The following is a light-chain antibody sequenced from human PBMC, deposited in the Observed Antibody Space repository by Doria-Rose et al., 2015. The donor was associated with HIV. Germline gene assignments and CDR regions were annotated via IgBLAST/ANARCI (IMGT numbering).Light chain of an antibody. CDR2: WAS. CDR1: QSVLYSPNNKNY. CDR3: HRYYATPLT. Sequence: TQSPDSLAVSLGERATINCKSSQSVLYSPNNKNYLAWYQQKPGQPPKLLISWASTRESGVPDRFSGSGSGTDFTLTISSLQAEDVAVYYCHRYYATPLTFGGGTKVEI. J-gene: IGKJ4*01. V-gene: IGKV4-1*01.